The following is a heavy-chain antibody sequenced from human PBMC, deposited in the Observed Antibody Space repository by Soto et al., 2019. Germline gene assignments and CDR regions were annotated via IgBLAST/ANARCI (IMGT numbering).Heavy chain of an antibody. Sequence: AGGSLRLSCAASGFSFNDHAMHWVRQAPGKGLEWVAVVSYDGNTKQYADSVKGRFTISRDTSNNTLYLQMNSLTTEDTAVYYCARDRPYGDPNWFDPWGQGTLVTVSS. J-gene: IGHJ5*02. V-gene: IGHV3-30-3*01. CDR1: GFSFNDHA. D-gene: IGHD4-17*01. CDR3: ARDRPYGDPNWFDP. CDR2: VSYDGNTK.